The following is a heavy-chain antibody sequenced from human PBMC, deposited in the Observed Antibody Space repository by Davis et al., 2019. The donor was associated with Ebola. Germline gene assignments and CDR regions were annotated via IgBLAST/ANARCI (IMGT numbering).Heavy chain of an antibody. CDR3: ATTAYRYCSAGSCYLFDY. Sequence: GGSLRLSCAASGITFINYWMHWVRRAPGKGLEWVANIKQDGSEKYYVDSVKGRFTISRDNAKNSLYLQMNSLRAEDTAVYYCATTAYRYCSAGSCYLFDYWGQGTLVTVSS. J-gene: IGHJ4*02. CDR1: GITFINYW. V-gene: IGHV3-7*03. D-gene: IGHD2-15*01. CDR2: IKQDGSEK.